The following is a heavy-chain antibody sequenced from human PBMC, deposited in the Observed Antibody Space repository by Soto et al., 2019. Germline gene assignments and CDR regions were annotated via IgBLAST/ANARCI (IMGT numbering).Heavy chain of an antibody. CDR3: ARRADYYGSGSGTFDY. V-gene: IGHV3-74*01. J-gene: IGHJ4*02. CDR1: GFTFSSYW. D-gene: IGHD3-10*01. CDR2: INSDGSST. Sequence: EVQLVESGGGLVQPGGSLRLSCAASGFTFSSYWMHWVRQAPGKGLVWVSRINSDGSSTSYADSVKGRFTISRYNAKNTLYLQMTSLRAEDTAVYYCARRADYYGSGSGTFDYWGQGTLVTVSS.